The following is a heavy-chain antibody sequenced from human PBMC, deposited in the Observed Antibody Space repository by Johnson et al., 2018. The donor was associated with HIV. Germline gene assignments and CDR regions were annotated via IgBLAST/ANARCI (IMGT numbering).Heavy chain of an antibody. CDR3: LIRDACDI. J-gene: IGHJ3*02. CDR1: GFTFSSFW. V-gene: IGHV3-7*03. CDR2: INVDGSET. Sequence: VQLVESGGDLVQPGRSLRLSCAASGFTFSSFWMTWVRQTPGKGLEWVANINVDGSETYYVDSVKGRFTISRDNSKNTLYLQMNSLRAEDTAVYYCLIRDACDIWGQGTMVTVSS. D-gene: IGHD2-8*01.